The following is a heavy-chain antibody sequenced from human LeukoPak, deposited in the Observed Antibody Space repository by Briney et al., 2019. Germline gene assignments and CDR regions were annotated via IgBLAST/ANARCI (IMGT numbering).Heavy chain of an antibody. CDR2: IQRGGNEK. V-gene: IGHV3-7*01. D-gene: IGHD4-17*01. CDR3: ARFRTYGIDY. J-gene: IGHJ4*02. Sequence: GGSLRLSCAASGFTFSSYWMSWVRQAPGKGLEWVANIQRGGNEKYYVNSVKGRSTISRDNAKNSLYLQMNSLRVDDTGVYYCARFRTYGIDYWGQGTLVTVSS. CDR1: GFTFSSYW.